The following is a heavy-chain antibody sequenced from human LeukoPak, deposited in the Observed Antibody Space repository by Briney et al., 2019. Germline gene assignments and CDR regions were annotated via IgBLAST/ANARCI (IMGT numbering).Heavy chain of an antibody. J-gene: IGHJ4*02. CDR2: ISGSGGST. Sequence: GGSLRLSCAASGFTFSSYAMSWVRQTPGKGLEWVSAISGSGGSTYYTDSVKGRFTISRDNSRNTLFLQMNSLRAENTAVYYCAKAYWNEYYFDYWGQGTLVTVSS. CDR1: GFTFSSYA. V-gene: IGHV3-23*01. D-gene: IGHD1-1*01. CDR3: AKAYWNEYYFDY.